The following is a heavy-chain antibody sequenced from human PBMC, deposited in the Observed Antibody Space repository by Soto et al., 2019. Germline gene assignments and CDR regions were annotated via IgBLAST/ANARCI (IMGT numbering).Heavy chain of an antibody. D-gene: IGHD3-10*01. Sequence: SETLSLTWTVSGGSISSGGYYWSLIRQPPGKGLEWIGSIYYSGSTYYNPSLKSRVTISVDTSKNQFSLKLSSVTAADTAVYYCAKGGSGSYSNAFDIWGQGTMVTVSS. J-gene: IGHJ3*02. CDR3: AKGGSGSYSNAFDI. V-gene: IGHV4-39*01. CDR2: IYYSGST. CDR1: GGSISSGGYY.